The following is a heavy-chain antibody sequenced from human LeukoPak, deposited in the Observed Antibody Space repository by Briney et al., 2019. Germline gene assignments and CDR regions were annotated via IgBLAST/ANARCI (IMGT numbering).Heavy chain of an antibody. CDR1: GGSVSSGSYY. V-gene: IGHV4-61*01. CDR2: IYYSGST. J-gene: IGHJ4*02. CDR3: ARGFDRETYYFDY. Sequence: SETLSLTCTVSGGSVSSGSYYWSWIRQPPGKGLEWIGYIYYSGSTNYNPSLKSRVTISVDTSKNQFSLKLSSVTAAGTAVYYCARGFDRETYYFDYWGQGTLVTVSS. D-gene: IGHD3-9*01.